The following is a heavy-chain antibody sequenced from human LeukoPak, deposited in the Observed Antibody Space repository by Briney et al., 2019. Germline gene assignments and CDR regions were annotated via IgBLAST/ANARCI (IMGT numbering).Heavy chain of an antibody. J-gene: IGHJ3*02. Sequence: GSLLLSCSASGFPFISYAMSWARQAPGKGLEWVSAINGSGGSTYYADSVKGRFTISRDNSKNTLYLQMNSLRAEDTAVYYCAKDSATIIVVVIDDAFDIWGQGKMVTVSS. D-gene: IGHD3-22*01. CDR3: AKDSATIIVVVIDDAFDI. CDR1: GFPFISYA. V-gene: IGHV3-23*01. CDR2: INGSGGST.